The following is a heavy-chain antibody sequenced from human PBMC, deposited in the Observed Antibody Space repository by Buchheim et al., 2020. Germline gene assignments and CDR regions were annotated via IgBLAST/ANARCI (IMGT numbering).Heavy chain of an antibody. CDR2: ISSSSSYT. J-gene: IGHJ6*02. CDR1: GGSISSSN. CDR3: AAGVYDSSGYYYSRYYYYGMDV. V-gene: IGHV3-11*06. D-gene: IGHD3-22*01. Sequence: QVQLQESGPGLVKPSGTLSLTCAVSGGSISSSNWWSWVRQPPGKGLEWVSYISSSSSYTNYADSVKGRFTISRDNAKNSLYLQMNSLRAEDTAVYYCAAGVYDSSGYYYSRYYYYGMDVWGQGTT.